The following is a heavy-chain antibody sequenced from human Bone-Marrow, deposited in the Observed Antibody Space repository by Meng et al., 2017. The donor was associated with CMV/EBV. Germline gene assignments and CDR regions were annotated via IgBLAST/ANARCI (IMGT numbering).Heavy chain of an antibody. CDR3: ASGEKEFNFEI. D-gene: IGHD3-10*01. V-gene: IGHV1-18*01. J-gene: IGHJ1*01. CDR2: ISAENGYR. Sequence: ASVKVSCKSSGHIYYKYGFSWVRQVPGQGLEWMGWISAENGYRVSAQEFQGRLTMTLDGSKTTGYMELGSLTLEDTAIYFCASGEKEFNFEIWGQGTLVTVSS. CDR1: GHIYYKYG.